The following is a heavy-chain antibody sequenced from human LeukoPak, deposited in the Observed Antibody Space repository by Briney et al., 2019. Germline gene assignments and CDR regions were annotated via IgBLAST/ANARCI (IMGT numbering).Heavy chain of an antibody. D-gene: IGHD2-21*01. J-gene: IGHJ4*02. CDR3: ARGFPYQTPSPFDS. CDR1: GGSISSGDYY. V-gene: IGHV4-30-4*08. Sequence: PSETLSLTCTVSGGSISSGDYYWSWIRQPPGKGLEWIGYVYYSGSTYYNPSLKSRVTMSLDRSKNELSLNLNSVTAADTAIYYCARGFPYQTPSPFDSWGRGVLVTVSS. CDR2: VYYSGST.